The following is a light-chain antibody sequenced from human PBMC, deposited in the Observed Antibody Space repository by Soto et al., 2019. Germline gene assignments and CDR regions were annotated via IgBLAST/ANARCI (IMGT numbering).Light chain of an antibody. CDR1: QSVSSSL. V-gene: IGKV3-20*01. Sequence: EIVLTQCPGTLSLSPGERATLSCRASQSVSSSLLAWYQQKPGQAPRLLIYGASSRATGIPDRFSGSGSGTDFTLTISRLEPEDFAVYYCQQYGRSPLTFGGGTKVEIK. CDR3: QQYGRSPLT. CDR2: GAS. J-gene: IGKJ4*01.